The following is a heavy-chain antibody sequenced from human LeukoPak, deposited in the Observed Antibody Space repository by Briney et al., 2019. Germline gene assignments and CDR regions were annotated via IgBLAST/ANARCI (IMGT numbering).Heavy chain of an antibody. J-gene: IGHJ5*02. CDR3: ARDPTGAQFFDP. Sequence: SQTLSLTSNVSGGSISNDGYYWGSIRQHPGKGLEWLGYIYYSGRTYYNTSLKSRATLSVDTSKSQFSLRLSSGTAGVTAVYYCARDPTGAQFFDPGGEETLVTVS. CDR1: GGSISNDGYY. D-gene: IGHD7-27*01. CDR2: IYYSGRT. V-gene: IGHV4-31*03.